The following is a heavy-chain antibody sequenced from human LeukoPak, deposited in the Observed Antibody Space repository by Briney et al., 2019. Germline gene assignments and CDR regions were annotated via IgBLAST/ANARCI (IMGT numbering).Heavy chain of an antibody. CDR2: ISHSGST. J-gene: IGHJ3*02. CDR1: GGSISGYY. D-gene: IGHD5-12*01. V-gene: IGHV4-59*08. Sequence: PSETLSLTCSVSGGSISGYYWSWIRQPPGKGLEWIGYISHSGSTNYSPSLKSRVTISVDTSKNQFSLKLYSVTAADTAVYYCARRYSGYGNAFDIWGQGTMVTVSS. CDR3: ARRYSGYGNAFDI.